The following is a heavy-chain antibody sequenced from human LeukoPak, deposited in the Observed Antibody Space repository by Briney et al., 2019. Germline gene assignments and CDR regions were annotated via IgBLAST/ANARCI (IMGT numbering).Heavy chain of an antibody. CDR2: IYSGGST. J-gene: IGHJ4*02. Sequence: PGGSLRLSCAASGFTVSSNYMGWVRQAPGKGLEWVSVIYSGGSTYYADSVKGRLTISRDNSKNTLYLQMNSLRAEDTAVYYCARVSSGSYYDSWGQGTLVTVSS. CDR3: ARVSSGSYYDS. CDR1: GFTVSSNY. V-gene: IGHV3-53*01. D-gene: IGHD3-10*01.